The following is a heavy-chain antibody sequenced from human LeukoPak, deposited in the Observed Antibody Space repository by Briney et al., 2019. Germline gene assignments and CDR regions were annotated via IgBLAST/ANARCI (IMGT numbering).Heavy chain of an antibody. CDR1: GGSFSGYY. J-gene: IGHJ4*02. CDR3: ARWAVGATFDY. CDR2: INHRGST. D-gene: IGHD1-26*01. V-gene: IGHV4-34*01. Sequence: SETLSLTCAVYGGSFSGYYWSWIRQPPGKGLEWIGEINHRGSTNYKPSLKSRVTISVDTSKDQFSLKLSSVTAADTAVYYCARWAVGATFDYWGQGTLVTVSS.